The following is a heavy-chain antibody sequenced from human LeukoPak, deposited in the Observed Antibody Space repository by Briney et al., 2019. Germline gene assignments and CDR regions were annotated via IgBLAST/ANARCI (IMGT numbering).Heavy chain of an antibody. J-gene: IGHJ4*02. Sequence: GGSLRLSCEASGFIFSSYTMNWIRQAPGKGLEWVASINSGSTNPYYADSVKGRFTISRDDAKKSLYLQMTSLRVEDTSVYYCARDFLAAGDYWGQGTLVTVS. CDR3: ARDFLAAGDY. D-gene: IGHD6-13*01. V-gene: IGHV3-21*01. CDR2: INSGSTNP. CDR1: GFIFSSYT.